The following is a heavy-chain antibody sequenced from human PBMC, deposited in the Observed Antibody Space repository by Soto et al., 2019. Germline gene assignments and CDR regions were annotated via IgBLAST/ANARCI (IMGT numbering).Heavy chain of an antibody. J-gene: IGHJ3*02. CDR1: GFTVSSNY. Sequence: EVQLVESGGGLIQTGGSLRLSCAASGFTVSSNYMSWVRQAPGKGLEGVSVADSGGSTYYAESVKGRFTISRDNSKNTLYLQMNSLRAKDTAVYYSARELVRDGWWDDAFDIWGQGTMVTVSS. CDR2: ADSGGST. D-gene: IGHD2-15*01. CDR3: ARELVRDGWWDDAFDI. V-gene: IGHV3-53*01.